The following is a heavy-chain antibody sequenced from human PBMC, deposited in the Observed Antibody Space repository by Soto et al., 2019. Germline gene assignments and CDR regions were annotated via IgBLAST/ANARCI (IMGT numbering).Heavy chain of an antibody. CDR1: GGTFSSYA. J-gene: IGHJ4*02. CDR3: ASRYCSSTSCYSEYFDY. CDR2: IIPIFGTA. V-gene: IGHV1-69*01. D-gene: IGHD2-2*02. Sequence: QVQLVQSGAEVKKPGSSVKVSCKASGGTFSSYAISWVRQAPGQGLEWRGGIIPIFGTANYAQKFQGRVTITADESTSTDYMELSSLRSEDRAVYYCASRYCSSTSCYSEYFDYWGPGAMVPVSS.